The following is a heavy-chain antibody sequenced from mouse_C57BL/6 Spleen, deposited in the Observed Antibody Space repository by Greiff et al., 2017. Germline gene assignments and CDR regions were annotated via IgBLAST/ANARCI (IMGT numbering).Heavy chain of an antibody. J-gene: IGHJ4*01. CDR2: ISSGGSYT. Sequence: EVKLMESGGDLVKPGGSLKLSCAASGFTFSSYGMSWVRQTPDKRLEWVATISSGGSYTYYPDSVKGRFTISRDNAKNTLYLQMSSLKSEDTAMYYCARGGAYYSNYDAMDYWGKGTSVTVSS. V-gene: IGHV5-6*02. CDR3: ARGGAYYSNYDAMDY. CDR1: GFTFSSYG. D-gene: IGHD2-5*01.